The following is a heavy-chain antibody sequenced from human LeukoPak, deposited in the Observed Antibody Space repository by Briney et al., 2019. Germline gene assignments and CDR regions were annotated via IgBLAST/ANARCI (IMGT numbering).Heavy chain of an antibody. D-gene: IGHD3-10*01. CDR1: GFTFSTYW. Sequence: GGSLRLSCAASGFTFSTYWMRWVRQAPGKGGEWVANIKQDGTDTSYLHSVKGPFTISRDTTKNSLYLQLNSLSPEHTAVYYCARDLFRGGPYSWGQGTLFTVSS. CDR2: IKQDGTDT. J-gene: IGHJ4*02. CDR3: ARDLFRGGPYS. V-gene: IGHV3-7*01.